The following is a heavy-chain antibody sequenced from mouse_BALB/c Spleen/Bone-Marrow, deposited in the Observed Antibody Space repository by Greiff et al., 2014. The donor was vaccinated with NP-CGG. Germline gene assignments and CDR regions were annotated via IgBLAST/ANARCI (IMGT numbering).Heavy chain of an antibody. CDR2: ISYSGST. Sequence: EVQRVESGPSLVKPSQTLSLTCSVTGDSITSGYWNWIRKFPGNKLEYMGYISYSGSTYYNPSLKSQISITRDTSKNQYYLQLNSVTTEDTATYYCARGGGSSYNYAMDYWGQGTSVTVSS. V-gene: IGHV3-8*02. J-gene: IGHJ4*01. CDR1: GDSITSGY. D-gene: IGHD1-1*01. CDR3: ARGGGSSYNYAMDY.